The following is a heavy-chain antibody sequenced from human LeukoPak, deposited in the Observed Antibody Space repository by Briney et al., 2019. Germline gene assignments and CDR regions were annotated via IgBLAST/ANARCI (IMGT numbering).Heavy chain of an antibody. Sequence: SETLSLTCAVYGGSFSGYYWSWIRQPPGKGLEWIGEINHSGSTNYNPSLKSRVTISVDTSKNQFSLKLSSVTAADTAVYYCARGYSSSSRGRYNWFDPWGQGTLVTVSS. V-gene: IGHV4-34*01. CDR3: ARGYSSSSRGRYNWFDP. D-gene: IGHD6-6*01. CDR2: INHSGST. CDR1: GGSFSGYY. J-gene: IGHJ5*02.